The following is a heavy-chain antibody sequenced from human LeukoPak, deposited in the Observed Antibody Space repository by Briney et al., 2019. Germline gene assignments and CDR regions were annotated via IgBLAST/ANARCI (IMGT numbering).Heavy chain of an antibody. CDR2: VTRDGSGT. CDR3: ARVGDGYHFDY. J-gene: IGHJ4*02. Sequence: GGSLRLSCAASGFTLSGYWMHWVRQAPGKGLVWVARVTRDGSGTNYADSVKGRFTISRDNGKNTLYLQMNRRRAEDTAVYYGARVGDGYHFDYWGQGTLVTVSS. V-gene: IGHV3-74*01. D-gene: IGHD5-24*01. CDR1: GFTLSGYW.